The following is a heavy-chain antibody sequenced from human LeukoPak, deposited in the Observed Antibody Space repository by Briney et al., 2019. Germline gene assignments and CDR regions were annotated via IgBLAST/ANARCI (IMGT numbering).Heavy chain of an antibody. CDR2: INHSGST. D-gene: IGHD3-10*01. J-gene: IGHJ6*02. CDR1: GGTFSGYY. Sequence: SETLSLTCAVYGGTFSGYYWSWIRQPPGKGLEWIGEINHSGSTNYNPSLKSRVTISVDTSKNQFSLKLSSVTAADTAVYYCARNGLLWFGEFPNYYYYGMDVWGQGTTVTVSS. CDR3: ARNGLLWFGEFPNYYYYGMDV. V-gene: IGHV4-34*01.